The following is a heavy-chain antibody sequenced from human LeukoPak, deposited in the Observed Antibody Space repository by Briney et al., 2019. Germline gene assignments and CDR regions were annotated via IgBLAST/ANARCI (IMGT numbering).Heavy chain of an antibody. CDR1: GFTFSSCW. V-gene: IGHV3-74*01. J-gene: IGHJ4*02. Sequence: GGSLRLSCAASGFTFSSCWMHWVRQAPGKGLVWVSRINSDGSITNYADSVKGRFTVSRDNAKNTVYLQMDSLRAEDTAVYYCTRDTVGAIPFDNWGQGTLVTVSS. CDR2: INSDGSIT. CDR3: TRDTVGAIPFDN. D-gene: IGHD1-26*01.